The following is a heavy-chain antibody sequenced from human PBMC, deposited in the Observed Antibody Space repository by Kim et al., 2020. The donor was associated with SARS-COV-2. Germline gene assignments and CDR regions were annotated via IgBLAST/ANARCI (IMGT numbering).Heavy chain of an antibody. V-gene: IGHV3-21*01. CDR1: GFSLADYN. CDR3: ARDAGPALGGFGYFDL. J-gene: IGHJ2*01. D-gene: IGHD3-16*01. Sequence: GGSLRLSCASSGFSLADYNINWVRQAPGKGLEWVAAIGSRGHHIYYAESLRGRITVSRENTNNSAFLQMNRLRAEDTAVYYCARDAGPALGGFGYFDLWGRGTLVTVSS. CDR2: IGSRGHHI.